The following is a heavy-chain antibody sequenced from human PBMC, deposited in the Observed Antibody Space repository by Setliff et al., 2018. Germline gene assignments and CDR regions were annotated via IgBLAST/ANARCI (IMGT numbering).Heavy chain of an antibody. V-gene: IGHV1-18*01. J-gene: IGHJ3*02. CDR3: ARHGSSGKFDASDI. D-gene: IGHD3-10*01. Sequence: ASVKVSCKAVDYTFLSYGLSWVRQAPGQGLEWMGWISAYNGNTNYAQKLQGRVTMTTDTSTSTAYMELRSLTSDDTAVYYCARHGSSGKFDASDIWGQGTMVTVSS. CDR1: DYTFLSYG. CDR2: ISAYNGNT.